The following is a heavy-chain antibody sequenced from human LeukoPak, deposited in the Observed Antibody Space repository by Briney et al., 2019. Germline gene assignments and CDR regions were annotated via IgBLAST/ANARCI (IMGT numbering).Heavy chain of an antibody. J-gene: IGHJ4*02. CDR2: IWYDGSNK. D-gene: IGHD3-10*01. CDR1: GFTFSSYG. CDR3: ARALPYSYGWVDY. Sequence: GRSLRLSCAASGFTFSSYGMHWVRQAPGKGLEWGGVIWYDGSNKYYEDSVKGRFTISRDNSNNTLYLQMNSLRAEDTAVYYCARALPYSYGWVDYWGQGTLVTVSS. V-gene: IGHV3-33*01.